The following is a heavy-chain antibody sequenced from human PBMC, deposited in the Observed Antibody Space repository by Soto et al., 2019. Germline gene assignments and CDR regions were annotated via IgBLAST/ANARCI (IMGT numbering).Heavy chain of an antibody. Sequence: QVQLVQSGAEVKKPGASVRVSCRTSGYSFTSYAISWVRQAPGQGLEWVGWISGYNDDTNYAPKFQGRVTMTTDTSTSTAYMELRSLRSDDTAVFYCAREPGDFWSGPSSYYFDYWGQGTLVTVSS. CDR2: ISGYNDDT. V-gene: IGHV1-18*04. CDR3: AREPGDFWSGPSSYYFDY. CDR1: GYSFTSYA. J-gene: IGHJ4*02. D-gene: IGHD3-3*01.